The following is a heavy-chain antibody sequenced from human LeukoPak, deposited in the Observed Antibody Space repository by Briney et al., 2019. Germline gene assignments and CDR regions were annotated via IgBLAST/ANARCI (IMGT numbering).Heavy chain of an antibody. J-gene: IGHJ4*02. V-gene: IGHV3-53*01. D-gene: IGHD3-22*01. CDR3: ARDFSYYYDSSGYLDY. Sequence: PGGSLRLSCAASGFTFSSNYMSWVRQAPGKGLEWVAVIYSGGSTYYADSVKGRFTISRDNAKNTLYLQMNSLRAEDTAVYYCARDFSYYYDSSGYLDYWGQGTLVTVSS. CDR1: GFTFSSNY. CDR2: IYSGGST.